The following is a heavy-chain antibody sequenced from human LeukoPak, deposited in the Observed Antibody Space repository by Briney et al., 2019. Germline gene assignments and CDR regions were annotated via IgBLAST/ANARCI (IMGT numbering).Heavy chain of an antibody. D-gene: IGHD4-17*01. CDR1: GFTFGDYA. Sequence: GGSLRLSCTASGFTFGDYAMSWVRQAPGKGLEWVGFIRSKAYGGTTEYAASVKGRFTISRDDSKSIAYLQMNSLKTEDTAVYYCTRGLTVTRAFDIWAQGTMVTVSS. V-gene: IGHV3-49*04. J-gene: IGHJ3*02. CDR3: TRGLTVTRAFDI. CDR2: IRSKAYGGTT.